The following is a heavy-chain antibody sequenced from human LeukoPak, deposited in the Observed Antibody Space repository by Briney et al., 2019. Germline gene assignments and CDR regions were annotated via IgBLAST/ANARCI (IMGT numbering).Heavy chain of an antibody. Sequence: GGSLRLSCAASGFTFSSYAMSWVRQAPGKGLEWVSAISGSGGSTYYADSVKGRFTISRDNSKNTLYLQMNSLRAEDTAVYYCAKAPTDLVVVAAFYYYGMDVWGQGTTVTASS. V-gene: IGHV3-23*01. CDR2: ISGSGGST. D-gene: IGHD2-15*01. CDR3: AKAPTDLVVVAAFYYYGMDV. CDR1: GFTFSSYA. J-gene: IGHJ6*02.